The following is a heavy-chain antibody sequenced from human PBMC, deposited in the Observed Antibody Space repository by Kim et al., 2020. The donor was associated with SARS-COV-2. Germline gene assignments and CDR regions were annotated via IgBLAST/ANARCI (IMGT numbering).Heavy chain of an antibody. CDR2: IIPIFGTA. Sequence: SVKVSCKASGGTFSSYAISWVRQAPGQGLEWMGGIIPIFGTANYAQKFQGRVTITADESTSTAYMELSSLRSEDTAVYYCARDYYYDSSGYNGMDVWGQGTTVTVSS. J-gene: IGHJ6*02. V-gene: IGHV1-69*13. CDR3: ARDYYYDSSGYNGMDV. CDR1: GGTFSSYA. D-gene: IGHD3-22*01.